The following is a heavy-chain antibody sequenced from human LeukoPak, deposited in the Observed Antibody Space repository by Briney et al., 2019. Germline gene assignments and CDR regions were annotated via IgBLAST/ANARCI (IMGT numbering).Heavy chain of an antibody. CDR2: IKYDGSYT. Sequence: GGSLRLSCIASGFTFSAFYMSWVRQSPGKGLEWLAHIKYDGSYTYYLDSVKGRFTISRDNAKNSLYLQMNSLRAEDTAVYYCARAISYHDSSGYYYDYWGQGTLVTASS. V-gene: IGHV3-7*01. J-gene: IGHJ4*02. CDR1: GFTFSAFY. D-gene: IGHD3-22*01. CDR3: ARAISYHDSSGYYYDY.